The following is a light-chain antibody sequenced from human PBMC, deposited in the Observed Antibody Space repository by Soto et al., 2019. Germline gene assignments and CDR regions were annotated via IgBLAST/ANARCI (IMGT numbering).Light chain of an antibody. V-gene: IGKV3-11*01. J-gene: IGKJ5*01. CDR1: QSVSRY. Sequence: IVLTHSPATLSLSPWERATLSFRSSQSVSRYLAWYQQKPGQAPRLLIYDASNRATGIPARFSGSGSGTDFTLTISSLEPEDFAVYYCQQRSDWPPITFGQGTRLEIK. CDR2: DAS. CDR3: QQRSDWPPIT.